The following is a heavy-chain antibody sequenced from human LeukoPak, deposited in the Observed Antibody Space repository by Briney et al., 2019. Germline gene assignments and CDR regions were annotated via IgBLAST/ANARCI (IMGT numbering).Heavy chain of an antibody. V-gene: IGHV3-23*01. CDR2: IIGGAGST. CDR3: AHGAMYQLDY. J-gene: IGHJ4*02. Sequence: PGGSLRLSCAASGFTFSNARMSWVRQAPGKGLEWVSGIIGGAGSTYYADSVKGRFTISGDNSKNTLFLQMNSLRAEDTAVYYCAHGAMYQLDYWGQGTLVTVSS. D-gene: IGHD2-2*01. CDR1: GFTFSNAR.